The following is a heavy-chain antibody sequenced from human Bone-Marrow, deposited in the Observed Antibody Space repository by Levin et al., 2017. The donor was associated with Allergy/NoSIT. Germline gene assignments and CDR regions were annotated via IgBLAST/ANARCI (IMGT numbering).Heavy chain of an antibody. CDR3: ARAPTLTGEIQH. Sequence: QSGGSLRLSCAASGFTFSSYWMHWVRQAPGKGLVWVSRINSDGSSTSYADSVKGRFTISRDNAKNTLYLQMNSLRAEDTAVYYCARAPTLTGEIQHWGQGTLVTVSS. J-gene: IGHJ1*01. V-gene: IGHV3-74*01. CDR1: GFTFSSYW. CDR2: INSDGSST. D-gene: IGHD3-9*01.